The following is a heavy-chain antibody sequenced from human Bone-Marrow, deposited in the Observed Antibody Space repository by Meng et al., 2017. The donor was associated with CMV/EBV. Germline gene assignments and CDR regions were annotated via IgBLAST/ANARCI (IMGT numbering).Heavy chain of an antibody. CDR1: GFTFSSYS. D-gene: IGHD5-24*01. V-gene: IGHV3-21*01. J-gene: IGHJ6*01. CDR3: AREVMATMGVYYYGMGV. CDR2: ISSSSSYI. Sequence: GESLKISCAASGFTFSSYSMNWVRQAPGKGLEWVSSISSSSSYIYYADSVKGRFTISRDNAKNSLYLQMNSLRAEDTAVYYCAREVMATMGVYYYGMGVWGQGHTVTGCS.